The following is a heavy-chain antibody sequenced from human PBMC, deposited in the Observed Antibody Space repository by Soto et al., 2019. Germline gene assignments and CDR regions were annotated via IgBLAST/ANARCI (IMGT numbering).Heavy chain of an antibody. D-gene: IGHD1-1*01. J-gene: IGHJ4*02. V-gene: IGHV4-34*01. CDR2: INHSGST. Sequence: QVQLQPWGAGLLKPSETLSLTGAVYGGSFSGYYWSWIRQPPGKGLEWIGEINHSGSTNYNPSLKSRFTISVATSKNQFSLKLSSVTAADTAVYYCAGQPDNWNDYAGRLDYWGQGTLVTVSS. CDR1: GGSFSGYY. CDR3: AGQPDNWNDYAGRLDY.